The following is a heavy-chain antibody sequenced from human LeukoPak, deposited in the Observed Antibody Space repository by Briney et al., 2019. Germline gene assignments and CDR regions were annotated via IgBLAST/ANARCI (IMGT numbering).Heavy chain of an antibody. CDR3: ARDSYSSSWYGVFDY. V-gene: IGHV3-30*03. J-gene: IGHJ4*02. Sequence: PGGSLRLSCAASGFTFSSYWMHWVRQAPGKGLVWVAVISYDGGNKYYADSVKGRFTISRDNSKNTLYLQMNSLRAEDTAVYYCARDSYSSSWYGVFDYWGQGTLVTVSS. CDR1: GFTFSSYW. CDR2: ISYDGGNK. D-gene: IGHD6-13*01.